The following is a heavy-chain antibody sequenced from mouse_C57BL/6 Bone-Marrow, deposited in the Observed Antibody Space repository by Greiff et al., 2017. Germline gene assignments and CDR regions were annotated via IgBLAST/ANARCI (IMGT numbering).Heavy chain of an antibody. Sequence: VQVVESDAELVKPGASVKISCKVSGYTFTDHTIHWMKQRPEQGLEWIGYIYPRDGSTKYNEKFKGKATLTADKSSSTAYMQLNSLTSEDSAVYFCARSPVYYDSAYYAMDYWGQGTSVTVSS. D-gene: IGHD2-4*01. V-gene: IGHV1-78*01. J-gene: IGHJ4*01. CDR3: ARSPVYYDSAYYAMDY. CDR2: IYPRDGST. CDR1: GYTFTDHT.